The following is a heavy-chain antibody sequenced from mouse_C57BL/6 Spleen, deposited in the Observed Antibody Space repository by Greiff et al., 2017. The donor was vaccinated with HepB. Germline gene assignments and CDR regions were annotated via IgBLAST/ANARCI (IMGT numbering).Heavy chain of an antibody. J-gene: IGHJ2*01. Sequence: QVQLKQPGAELVRPGTSVKLSCKASGYTFTSYWMHWVKQRPGQGLEWIGVIDPSDSYTNYNQKFKGKATLTVDTSSSTAYMQLSSLTSEDSAVYYCARGRTEGYWGQGTTLTVSS. V-gene: IGHV1-59*01. CDR3: ARGRTEGY. CDR1: GYTFTSYW. CDR2: IDPSDSYT.